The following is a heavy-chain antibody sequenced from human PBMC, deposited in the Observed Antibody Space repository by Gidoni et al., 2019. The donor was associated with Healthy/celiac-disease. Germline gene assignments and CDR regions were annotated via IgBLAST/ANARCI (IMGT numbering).Heavy chain of an antibody. CDR1: GFTFCRYA. D-gene: IGHD6-6*01. CDR2: ISGSGGST. CDR3: AKDAQRSSSGYYFDY. J-gene: IGHJ4*02. Sequence: VHLFESGGGFVQPGWALRPSFAASGFTFCRYAMSWVRQAPGKGLEWVSAISGSGGSTYYADSVKGRFTISRDNSKNTLYLQMNSLRAEDTAVYYCAKDAQRSSSGYYFDYWGQGTLVTVSS. V-gene: IGHV3-23*01.